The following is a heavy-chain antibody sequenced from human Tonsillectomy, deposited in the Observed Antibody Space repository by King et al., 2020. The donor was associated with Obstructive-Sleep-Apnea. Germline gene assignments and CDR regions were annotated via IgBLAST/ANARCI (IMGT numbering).Heavy chain of an antibody. D-gene: IGHD2-15*01. CDR2: ISGTSSYF. CDR3: AREGGVGFDY. CDR1: GFTFSSYN. Sequence: VQLVQSGGGLVKPGGSLRLSWAASGFTFSSYNMNWFRQAPGKGLEWGSSISGTSSYFYYADSVKGRFTISRDNAKSSLDLQMNSLRAEDTAVYYCAREGGVGFDYWGQGTLVTVSS. V-gene: IGHV3-21*06. J-gene: IGHJ4*02.